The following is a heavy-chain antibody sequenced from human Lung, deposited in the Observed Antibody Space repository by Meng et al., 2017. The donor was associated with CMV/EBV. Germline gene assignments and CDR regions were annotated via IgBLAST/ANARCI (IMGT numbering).Heavy chain of an antibody. V-gene: IGHV3-74*01. D-gene: IGHD3-22*01. CDR1: GFTFSSYW. J-gene: IGHJ5*02. Sequence: SGFTFSSYWMHWVLQAPGKGLLWVSRIKSDGSSTSYAYSVKGRFTISRDNAKNTLYLQMNSLRAEDTAVYYCARAYDSSGYLNWFDPWGQGTLVTVSS. CDR3: ARAYDSSGYLNWFDP. CDR2: IKSDGSST.